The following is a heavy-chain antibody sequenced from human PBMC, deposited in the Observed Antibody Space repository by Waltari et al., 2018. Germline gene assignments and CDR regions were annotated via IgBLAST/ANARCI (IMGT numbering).Heavy chain of an antibody. CDR2: IWYDGSNK. CDR1: GFTFSSYG. V-gene: IGHV3-30*02. J-gene: IGHJ4*02. Sequence: VQLLESGGGLVQPGGSLRLSCAASGFTFSSYGLHWVRTAPGKGLEWVAFIWYDGSNKYYADSVKGRFTISRDNSKNTLYLQMNSLRADDTAVYYCAKDRSAAGTLFDYWGQGTLVTVSS. CDR3: AKDRSAAGTLFDY. D-gene: IGHD6-13*01.